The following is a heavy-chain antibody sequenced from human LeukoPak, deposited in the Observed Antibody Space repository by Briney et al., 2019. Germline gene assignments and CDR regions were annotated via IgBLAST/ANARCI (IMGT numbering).Heavy chain of an antibody. J-gene: IGHJ4*02. D-gene: IGHD5-18*01. CDR1: GFSFSDTF. CDR2: IGSAGTTI. Sequence: GGSLRLSCAASGFSFSDTFMNWIRQAPGKGLQFVASIGSAGTTIYYADSVEGRFTISRDNAKNSLYLQLNSLRAEDTAIYYCARDLGYSHGLGHWGQGTLVTVSS. CDR3: ARDLGYSHGLGH. V-gene: IGHV3-11*01.